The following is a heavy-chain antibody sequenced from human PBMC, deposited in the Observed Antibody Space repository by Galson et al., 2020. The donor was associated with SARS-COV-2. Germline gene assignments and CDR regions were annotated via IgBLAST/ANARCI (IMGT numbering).Heavy chain of an antibody. D-gene: IGHD3-22*01. CDR2: IYYSGST. Sequence: SETLSLTCTVSGGSIRSSSYYWGWIRQPPGKGLEWIGSIYYSGSTYYNPSLKSRVTISVDTSKNQFSLKLSSVTAADTAVYYCVRQEGITMIVVVQGWFDPWGQGTLVTVSS. J-gene: IGHJ5*02. CDR1: GGSIRSSSYY. V-gene: IGHV4-39*01. CDR3: VRQEGITMIVVVQGWFDP.